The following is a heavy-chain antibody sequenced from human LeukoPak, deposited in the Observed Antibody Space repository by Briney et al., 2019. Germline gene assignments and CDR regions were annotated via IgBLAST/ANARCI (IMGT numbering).Heavy chain of an antibody. CDR1: GGTFSSYA. J-gene: IGHJ5*02. D-gene: IGHD6-13*01. V-gene: IGHV1-69*05. Sequence: SVKVSCKASGGTFSSYAISWVRQAPGQGPEWMGRIIPIFGTANYAQKFQGRVTITTDESTSTAYMELSSLRSEDTAVYYCARGYSSSWYDSDNWFDPWGQGTLVTVSS. CDR3: ARGYSSSWYDSDNWFDP. CDR2: IIPIFGTA.